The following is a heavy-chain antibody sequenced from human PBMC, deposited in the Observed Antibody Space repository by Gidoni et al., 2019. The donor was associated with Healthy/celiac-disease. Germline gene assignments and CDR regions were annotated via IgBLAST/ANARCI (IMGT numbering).Heavy chain of an antibody. CDR3: TTVMWFGDESYFDY. CDR1: GFTFSNAW. V-gene: IGHV3-15*01. CDR2: IKSKTDGGTT. J-gene: IGHJ4*02. Sequence: EVQLVESGGGLVKPGGSLRLSCAASGFTFSNAWMSWVRQAPGKGLEWVGRIKSKTDGGTTDYAAPVKGRFTISRDDSKNTLYLQMNSRKTEDTAVYYCTTVMWFGDESYFDYWGQGTLVTVSS. D-gene: IGHD3-10*01.